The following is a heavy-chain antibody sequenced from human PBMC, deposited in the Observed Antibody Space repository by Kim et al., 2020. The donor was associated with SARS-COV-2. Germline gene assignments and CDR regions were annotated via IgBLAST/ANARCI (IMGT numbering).Heavy chain of an antibody. Sequence: TNYAQKLKGRHTMTTDTSTSTVYMELRSLRSDDTAIYYCARSGPSITGFDYWGQGTLVTVSS. CDR3: ARSGPSITGFDY. V-gene: IGHV1-18*01. D-gene: IGHD1-20*01. CDR2: T. J-gene: IGHJ4*02.